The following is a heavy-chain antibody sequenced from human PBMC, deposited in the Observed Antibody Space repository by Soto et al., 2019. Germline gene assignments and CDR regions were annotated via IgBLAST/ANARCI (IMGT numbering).Heavy chain of an antibody. CDR3: VRPLPSGRNYGLDV. D-gene: IGHD3-10*01. CDR1: GLTVSNAY. Sequence: GGSLRLSCAASGLTVSNAYMAWVRQAPGMGLEWVSVIYDNGTTYYADSVKGRFTISRDTSTNTLSLQMDSLRAEDTAVYYCVRPLPSGRNYGLDVWGQGTTVTVS. V-gene: IGHV3-53*01. J-gene: IGHJ6*02. CDR2: IYDNGTT.